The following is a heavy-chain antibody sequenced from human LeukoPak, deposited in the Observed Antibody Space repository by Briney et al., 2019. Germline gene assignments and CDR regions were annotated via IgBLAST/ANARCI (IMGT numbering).Heavy chain of an antibody. J-gene: IGHJ4*02. CDR3: ATDLNYYDSRRDY. CDR2: FDPEDGET. D-gene: IGHD3-22*01. Sequence: ASVKVSCKVSGYTLTELSMHWVRQAPGKGLEWMGGFDPEDGETTYAQKFQGRVTMTEDTSTDTAYMELSSLRSEDTAVYYCATDLNYYDSRRDYWGQGTLVTVSS. CDR1: GYTLTELS. V-gene: IGHV1-24*01.